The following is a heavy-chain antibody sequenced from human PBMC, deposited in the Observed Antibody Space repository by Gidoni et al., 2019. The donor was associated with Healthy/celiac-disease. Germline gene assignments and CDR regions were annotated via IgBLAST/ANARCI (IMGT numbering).Heavy chain of an antibody. CDR2: IYYSGST. CDR1: GGSISSYY. D-gene: IGHD3-22*01. CDR3: ARDVAGSYDSSGYYYYGMDV. Sequence: QVQLQESGPGLVKPSETLSLTCTVSGGSISSYYWSWIRQPPGKGLEWIGYIYYSGSTNYNPSLKSRVTISVDTSKNQFSLKLSSVTAADTAVYYCARDVAGSYDSSGYYYYGMDVWGQGTTVTVSS. V-gene: IGHV4-59*01. J-gene: IGHJ6*02.